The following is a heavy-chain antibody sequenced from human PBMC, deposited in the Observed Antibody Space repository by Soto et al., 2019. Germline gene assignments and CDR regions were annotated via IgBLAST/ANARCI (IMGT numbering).Heavy chain of an antibody. CDR1: GFTFSSYG. D-gene: IGHD3-10*01. Sequence: QVQLVESGGGVVQPGRSLRLSCAASGFTFSSYGMHWVRQAPGKGLEWVAVIWYDGSNKYYADSVKGRFTIYRDNSKNRLYVQMNSLRAEDTAVYYCARDRVRGVIITSGWFDPWGQGTLVTVSS. V-gene: IGHV3-33*01. CDR3: ARDRVRGVIITSGWFDP. CDR2: IWYDGSNK. J-gene: IGHJ5*02.